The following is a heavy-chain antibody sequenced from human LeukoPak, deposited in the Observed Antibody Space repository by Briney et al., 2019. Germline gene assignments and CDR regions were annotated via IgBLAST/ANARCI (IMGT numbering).Heavy chain of an antibody. Sequence: GASVKVSCKASGYTFTSYGISWVRQAPGHGLEWMGWISAYNGNTNYAQKLQGRVTMTTDTSTSTTYMELRSLRSDDTAVYYCARSMRGWNWFDPWGQGTLVTVSS. V-gene: IGHV1-18*01. CDR1: GYTFTSYG. CDR2: ISAYNGNT. J-gene: IGHJ5*02. CDR3: ARSMRGWNWFDP.